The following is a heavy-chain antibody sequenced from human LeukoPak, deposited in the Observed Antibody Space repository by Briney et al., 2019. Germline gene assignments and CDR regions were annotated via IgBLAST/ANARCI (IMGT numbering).Heavy chain of an antibody. Sequence: VASVKVSCKASGYTFTSYGISWVRQAPGQGLEWMGWISAYNGHTNYAQKLQGRVTMTTDTSTSTAYMELRSLRSDDTAVYFCVRRDVYNRLNDYWGQGTLVTVSS. V-gene: IGHV1-18*01. J-gene: IGHJ4*02. D-gene: IGHD5-24*01. CDR1: GYTFTSYG. CDR3: VRRDVYNRLNDY. CDR2: ISAYNGHT.